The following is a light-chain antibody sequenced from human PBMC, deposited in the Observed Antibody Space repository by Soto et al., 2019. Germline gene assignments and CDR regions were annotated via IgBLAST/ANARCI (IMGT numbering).Light chain of an antibody. CDR3: QQYVSSTRT. Sequence: EIVLTQSPATLSLSPGERATLSCRASQSVRSYLAWYQQKPGQAPRLLIYGASSRATGIPDRFSGSGSGTDFTLTISRLEPEDFAVYYCQQYVSSTRTFGQGTKVDI. CDR2: GAS. J-gene: IGKJ1*01. CDR1: QSVRSY. V-gene: IGKV3-20*01.